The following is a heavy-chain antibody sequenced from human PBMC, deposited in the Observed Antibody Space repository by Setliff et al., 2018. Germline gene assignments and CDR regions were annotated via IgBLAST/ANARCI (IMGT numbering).Heavy chain of an antibody. Sequence: SVKVSCKASGDTFRSYGISWVRQAPGQGLEWMGGTIPMFGSTSYAQKFQGRFTIITDESTTTAYMELSSLGSEDTAVYYCVREGVDTRSSTDYRYYMDVWGKGATVTVSS. CDR1: GDTFRSYG. CDR2: TIPMFGST. D-gene: IGHD5-18*01. J-gene: IGHJ6*03. CDR3: VREGVDTRSSTDYRYYMDV. V-gene: IGHV1-69*05.